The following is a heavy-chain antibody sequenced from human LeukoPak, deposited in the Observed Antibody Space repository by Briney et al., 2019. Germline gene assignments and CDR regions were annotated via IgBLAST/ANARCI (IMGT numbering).Heavy chain of an antibody. V-gene: IGHV3-7*01. Sequence: GGSMRLSCAASRFTFSDYYMTWVRQAPGRGLEWGANIKEDGSEKNYVDSVKGRFTISRDNAKNSVYLLLNSLTPEDTAVYYCARDFSGWSNWGQGTLVTVSS. CDR1: RFTFSDYY. J-gene: IGHJ4*02. D-gene: IGHD6-19*01. CDR3: ARDFSGWSN. CDR2: IKEDGSEK.